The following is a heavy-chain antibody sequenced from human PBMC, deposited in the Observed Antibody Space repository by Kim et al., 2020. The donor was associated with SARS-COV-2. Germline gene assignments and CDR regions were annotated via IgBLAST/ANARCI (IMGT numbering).Heavy chain of an antibody. CDR1: GGSISSYY. J-gene: IGHJ6*02. V-gene: IGHV4-59*01. Sequence: SETLSLTCTVSGGSISSYYWSWIRQPPGKGLEWIGYIYYSGSTNYNPSLKSRVTISVDTSKNQFSLKLSSVTAADMAVYYCARVGCSGGSCDDYYYGMDVWGQGTTVTVSS. CDR2: IYYSGST. D-gene: IGHD2-15*01. CDR3: ARVGCSGGSCDDYYYGMDV.